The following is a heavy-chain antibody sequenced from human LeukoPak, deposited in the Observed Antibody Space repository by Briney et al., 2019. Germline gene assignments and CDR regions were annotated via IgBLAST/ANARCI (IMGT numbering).Heavy chain of an antibody. Sequence: GSLRLSCAASGVTFSSYSINWVRQAPGQGLEWVSSISSSSTYIYYAHSVKGRVTISRDNSKNSLFLQMNSLRAEDTAVYYCASSLAVAGTGGWFDSWGQGNLVTVSS. CDR1: GVTFSSYS. D-gene: IGHD6-13*01. J-gene: IGHJ5*01. V-gene: IGHV3-21*01. CDR3: ASSLAVAGTGGWFDS. CDR2: ISSSSTYI.